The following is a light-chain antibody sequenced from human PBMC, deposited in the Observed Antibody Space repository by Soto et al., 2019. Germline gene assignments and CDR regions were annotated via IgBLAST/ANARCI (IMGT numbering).Light chain of an antibody. Sequence: QSALTQPASVSGSPGQSITISCTGTSSDVGSYNLVSWYQQHPGKAPKVMIYEVSKRPSGVSNRFSGSKSGNTASLTISGLQAEDEADYYCCSGAGSSTDTYVFGTGTKVTVL. CDR3: CSGAGSSTDTYV. J-gene: IGLJ1*01. CDR1: SSDVGSYNL. V-gene: IGLV2-23*02. CDR2: EVS.